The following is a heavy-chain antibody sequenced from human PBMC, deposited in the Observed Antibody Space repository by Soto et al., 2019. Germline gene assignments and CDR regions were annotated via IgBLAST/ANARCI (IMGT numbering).Heavy chain of an antibody. V-gene: IGHV1-46*01. D-gene: IGHD3-16*01. CDR1: GYTFTSYY. CDR2: INPSGGST. Sequence: GASVKVSCKASGYTFTSYYMHWVRQAPGQGLEWIGIINPSGGSTSYAQKFQGRVTMTRDTSTSTVYMELSSLRSEDTAVYYCARDWDYVFDYYGMDVWGQGTTVTVSS. J-gene: IGHJ6*02. CDR3: ARDWDYVFDYYGMDV.